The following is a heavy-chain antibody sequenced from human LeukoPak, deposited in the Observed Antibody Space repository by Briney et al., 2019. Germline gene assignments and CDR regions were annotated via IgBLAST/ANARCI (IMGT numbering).Heavy chain of an antibody. CDR3: ARGAPCGGVIVHFDY. CDR1: GGSFSGYY. D-gene: IGHD3-16*02. V-gene: IGHV4-34*01. CDR2: INRSGST. J-gene: IGHJ4*02. Sequence: PSETLSLTCAVYGGSFSGYYWRWVRQPPGKGLEWIGEINRSGSTNYNPSLKSRVTISVDTSKNQFSLKLSSVTAADTAVYYCARGAPCGGVIVHFDYWGRGTLVTVSS.